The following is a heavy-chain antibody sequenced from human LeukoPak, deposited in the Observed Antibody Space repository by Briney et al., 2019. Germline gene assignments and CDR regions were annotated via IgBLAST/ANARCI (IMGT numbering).Heavy chain of an antibody. CDR1: GGSLSSTNYY. J-gene: IGHJ4*02. CDR3: ARVGPLAVGTGKRVYSFDY. V-gene: IGHV4-39*07. D-gene: IGHD1-1*01. CDR2: IYHTGDT. Sequence: SETLSLICTVSGGSLSSTNYYWGWIRQPPGKGLERIGYIYHTGDTYYIPSLRSRVTMSLDTSRNQFSLDLRSVSAADTAVYFCARVGPLAVGTGKRVYSFDYWGQGTLVTVSS.